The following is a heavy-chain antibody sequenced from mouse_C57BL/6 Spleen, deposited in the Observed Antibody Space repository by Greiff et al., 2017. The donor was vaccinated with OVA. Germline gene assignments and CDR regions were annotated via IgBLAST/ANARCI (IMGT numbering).Heavy chain of an antibody. CDR3: TGDESPAWFAY. V-gene: IGHV14-1*01. CDR2: IDPGDGDT. Sequence: EVQLQQSGAELVRPGASVKLSCKASGFNIKDYYMRWVKQRPGQGLEWIGRIDPGDGDTEYAEKFKGKATMTADTSSNTAYLELSSLTSEDTAVYYCTGDESPAWFAYWGQGTLVTVSA. J-gene: IGHJ3*01. CDR1: GFNIKDYY.